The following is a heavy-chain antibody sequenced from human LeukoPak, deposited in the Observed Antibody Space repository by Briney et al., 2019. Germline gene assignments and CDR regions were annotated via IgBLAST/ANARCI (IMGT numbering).Heavy chain of an antibody. CDR1: GFSFSSYA. Sequence: GGSLRLSCAASGFSFSSYAMTWVRQAPGKGLEWVSGINGTDGPTYYADSVKGRFTISRDNSKNMVFLQMNSLRVEDTAVYYCARDWYHAIDYWGQGTLVTVSS. J-gene: IGHJ4*02. CDR3: ARDWYHAIDY. V-gene: IGHV3-23*01. CDR2: INGTDGPT. D-gene: IGHD2-2*01.